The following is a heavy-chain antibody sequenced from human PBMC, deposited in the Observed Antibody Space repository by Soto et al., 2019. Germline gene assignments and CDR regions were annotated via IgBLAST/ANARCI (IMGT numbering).Heavy chain of an antibody. J-gene: IGHJ6*02. Sequence: SETLSLTCTVSSAPVSSSTYTWGWIRQPPGKGLEWIGSIYYSGSTYYNPSLNSRVTVSVDTSKNQFSLKVASVTAADTAVYYCARLHGYCISSSCHGHYAMDVWGQGTTVT. V-gene: IGHV4-39*01. CDR3: ARLHGYCISSSCHGHYAMDV. CDR2: IYYSGST. D-gene: IGHD2-2*01. CDR1: SAPVSSSTYT.